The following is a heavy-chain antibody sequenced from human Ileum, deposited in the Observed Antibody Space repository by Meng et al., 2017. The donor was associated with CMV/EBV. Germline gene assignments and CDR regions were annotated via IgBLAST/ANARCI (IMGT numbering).Heavy chain of an antibody. Sequence: GSLTLSWAASGFSVSNNYMIWVRQAPGKGLEWVSLIYSGGSTNYADSVRGRFTISRDNSKNTVYLQMNSLRVEDTAVYYCERVVAGHWGQGTLVTVSS. CDR1: GFSVSNNY. CDR2: IYSGGST. CDR3: ERVVAGH. V-gene: IGHV3-53*01. D-gene: IGHD2-21*01. J-gene: IGHJ4*02.